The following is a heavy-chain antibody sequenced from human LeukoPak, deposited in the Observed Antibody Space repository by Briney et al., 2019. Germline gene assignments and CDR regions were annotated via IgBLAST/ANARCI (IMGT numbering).Heavy chain of an antibody. CDR3: ARDLPYYYDSSGYYYVPL. V-gene: IGHV4-4*07. D-gene: IGHD3-22*01. CDR1: GGSISSYY. CDR2: IYTSGST. Sequence: SETLSLTCTVSGGSISSYYWSWIRQPAGKGLEWIGRIYTSGSTNYNPSLKSRVIMSVDTSKNQFSLKLSSVTAADTAVYYCARDLPYYYDSSGYYYVPLWGQGTLVTVSS. J-gene: IGHJ4*02.